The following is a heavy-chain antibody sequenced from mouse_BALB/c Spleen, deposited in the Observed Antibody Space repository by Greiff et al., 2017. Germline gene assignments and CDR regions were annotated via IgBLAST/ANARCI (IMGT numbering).Heavy chain of an antibody. CDR3: ARVAYYGNYLDY. Sequence: QVQLQQSGPGLVQPSQSLSITCTVSGFSFTSYGVHWVRQSPGKGLEWLGVIWSGGSTDYNAAFISRLSISKDNSKSQVFLKMNSLQADDTAIYYCARVAYYGNYLDYWGQGTTLTVSS. V-gene: IGHV2-4-1*01. D-gene: IGHD2-10*01. CDR1: GFSFTSYG. CDR2: IWSGGST. J-gene: IGHJ2*01.